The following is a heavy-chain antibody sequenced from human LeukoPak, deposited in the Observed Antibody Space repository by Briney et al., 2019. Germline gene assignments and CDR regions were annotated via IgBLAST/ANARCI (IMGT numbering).Heavy chain of an antibody. J-gene: IGHJ4*02. CDR3: ARGGIVVPALDY. Sequence: PSETLSLTCAVYGGSFSGYYWSWIRQPPGKGLELIGEINHSGSTNYNPSLKSRVTISVDTSKNQFSLKLSSVTAADTAVYYCARGGIVVPALDYWGQGTLVTVSS. D-gene: IGHD2-2*01. CDR1: GGSFSGYY. CDR2: INHSGST. V-gene: IGHV4-34*01.